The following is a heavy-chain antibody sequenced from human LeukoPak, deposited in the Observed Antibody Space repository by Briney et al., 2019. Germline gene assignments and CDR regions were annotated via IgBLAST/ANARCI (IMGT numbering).Heavy chain of an antibody. CDR1: GGSISSGGYY. Sequence: SETLSLTCTVSGGSISSGGYYWRWIRQHPGKGLEWIGYIYYSGSTYYNPSLKSQATISVDTSKNQFSLKLSSVTAADTAVYYCAREGRGFDYWGQGTLVTVSS. J-gene: IGHJ4*02. V-gene: IGHV4-31*01. CDR3: AREGRGFDY. CDR2: IYYSGST. D-gene: IGHD3-10*01.